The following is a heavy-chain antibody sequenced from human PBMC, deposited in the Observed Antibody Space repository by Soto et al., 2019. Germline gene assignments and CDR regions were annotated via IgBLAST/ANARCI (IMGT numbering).Heavy chain of an antibody. CDR3: ARDLAMVRGVSNWFDP. CDR2: IIPIFGTA. CDR1: GGTFSSYA. Sequence: SVKVSCKASGGTFSSYAISWVRQAPGQGLEWMGGIIPIFGTANYAQKFQGRVTITADESTSTAYMELSSLRSEDTAVYYCARDLAMVRGVSNWFDPWGQGTLVTVSS. V-gene: IGHV1-69*13. J-gene: IGHJ5*02. D-gene: IGHD3-10*01.